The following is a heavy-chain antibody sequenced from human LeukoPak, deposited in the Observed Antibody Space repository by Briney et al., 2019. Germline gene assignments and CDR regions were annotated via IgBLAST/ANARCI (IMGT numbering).Heavy chain of an antibody. D-gene: IGHD3-16*01. CDR1: GYTFTSYA. V-gene: IGHV1-18*01. J-gene: IGHJ5*02. Sequence: ASVKVSCKASGYTFTSYAMHWVRQAPGQGLEWMGWISAYNGNTNYAQKLQGRVTMTTDTSTSTAYMELRSLRSDDTAVYYCASDTWGGRLDSFDPWGQGTLVTVSS. CDR3: ASDTWGGRLDSFDP. CDR2: ISAYNGNT.